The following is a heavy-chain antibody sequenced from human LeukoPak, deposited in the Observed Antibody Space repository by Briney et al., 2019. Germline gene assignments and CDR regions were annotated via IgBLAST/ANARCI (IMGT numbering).Heavy chain of an antibody. J-gene: IGHJ5*02. CDR2: INPTGGST. V-gene: IGHV1-46*01. D-gene: IGHD7-27*01. Sequence: ASVKVSCKASGYTFPSYFMHWVRQAPGQGLEWMGIINPTGGSTTYAQKFQGRVTMTRDTSTSTVYMELSSLRSDDTAVYYCARKLGSWFDPWGQGTLVTVSS. CDR1: GYTFPSYF. CDR3: ARKLGSWFDP.